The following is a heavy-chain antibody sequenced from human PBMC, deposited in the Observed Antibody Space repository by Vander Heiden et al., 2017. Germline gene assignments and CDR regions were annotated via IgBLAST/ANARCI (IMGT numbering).Heavy chain of an antibody. Sequence: WESAHALAHPHPTLTLHRNFSGFLISTSVMCVSWVRQPPVKTLEWLALIDWDDDKYYSTSLKSRVTIAKDASKNQGVLTMTNMDPEDTTTYYCGRNVAVAEVYYYYVMDVWVQGTTVTVSS. D-gene: IGHD6-19*01. CDR2: IDWDDDK. J-gene: IGHJ6*02. V-gene: IGHV2-70*20. CDR3: GRNVAVAEVYYYYVMDV. CDR1: GFLISTSVMC.